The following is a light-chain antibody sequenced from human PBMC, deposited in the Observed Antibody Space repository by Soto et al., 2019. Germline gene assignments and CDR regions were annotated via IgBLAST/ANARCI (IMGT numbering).Light chain of an antibody. CDR2: AAS. J-gene: IGKJ1*01. Sequence: QMTQSPSDLYGSVEGRGVVPCRASQSISNHLNWYQQKPGKAPKRLMYAASSLQSGVPSRFSGSGSGTDFTLTISSLQPVDFATYYCQHYHTYPWTFGQGTKVDIK. V-gene: IGKV1-39*01. CDR3: QHYHTYPWT. CDR1: QSISNH.